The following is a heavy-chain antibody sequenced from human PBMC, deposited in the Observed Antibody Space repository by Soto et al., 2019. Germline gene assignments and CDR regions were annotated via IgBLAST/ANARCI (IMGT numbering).Heavy chain of an antibody. CDR2: IYYSGST. V-gene: IGHV4-39*01. D-gene: IGHD3-9*01. Sequence: SETLSLTCTVSGGSISSSSYFWGWIRQPPGKGLEWIGSIYYSGSTYYNPSLKSRVTISVDTSKNQFSLKLSSVTAADTAVYYCARHRRNYDILTGYSDDGNWFDPWGQGARVTVSS. J-gene: IGHJ5*02. CDR3: ARHRRNYDILTGYSDDGNWFDP. CDR1: GGSISSSSYF.